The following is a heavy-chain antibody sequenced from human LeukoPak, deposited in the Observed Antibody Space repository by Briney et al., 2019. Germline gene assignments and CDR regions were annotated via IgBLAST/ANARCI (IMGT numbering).Heavy chain of an antibody. CDR1: GGTFSSYA. CDR3: ARSRDNYYAYFDY. J-gene: IGHJ4*02. CDR2: IIPIFGTA. V-gene: IGHV1-69*13. Sequence: AASVKVSCKASGGTFSSYAISWVRQAPGQGLEWMGGIIPIFGTANYAQKFQGRVTITADESTSTAYMELSSLRSEDTAVYYCARSRDNYYAYFDYWGQGTLVTVSS. D-gene: IGHD3-10*01.